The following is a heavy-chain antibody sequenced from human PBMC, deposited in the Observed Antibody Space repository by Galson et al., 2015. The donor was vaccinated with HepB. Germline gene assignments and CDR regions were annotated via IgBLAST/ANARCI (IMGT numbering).Heavy chain of an antibody. Sequence: SCKASGYTFTSYAMHWVRQAPGQRLEWMGWINAGNGNTKYSQKFQGRVTITRDTSASTAYMELSSLRSEDTAVYYCARGSGDYYGSGSHDYWGQGTLVTVSS. CDR2: INAGNGNT. V-gene: IGHV1-3*01. CDR1: GYTFTSYA. D-gene: IGHD3-10*01. CDR3: ARGSGDYYGSGSHDY. J-gene: IGHJ4*02.